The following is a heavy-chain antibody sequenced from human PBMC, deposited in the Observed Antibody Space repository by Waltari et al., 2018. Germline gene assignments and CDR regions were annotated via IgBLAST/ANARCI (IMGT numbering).Heavy chain of an antibody. CDR2: IIPILGIA. Sequence: QVQLVQSGAEVKKPGSSEKVPCKASGGTFSSYPISWVRKAPGQGLEWMGGIIPILGIANYAQKFQGRVTITADKSTSTAYMELSSLRSEDTAVYYCASLLSSSSPTFDYWGQGTLVAVSS. V-gene: IGHV1-69*10. J-gene: IGHJ4*02. CDR3: ASLLSSSSPTFDY. CDR1: GGTFSSYP. D-gene: IGHD6-6*01.